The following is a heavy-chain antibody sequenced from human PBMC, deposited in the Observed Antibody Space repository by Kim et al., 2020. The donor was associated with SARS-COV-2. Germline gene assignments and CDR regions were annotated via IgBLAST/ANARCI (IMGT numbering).Heavy chain of an antibody. CDR2: IYYRRST. Sequence: SETLSLTCTVSGGSISSSSYYWGWIRQPPGKGLEWIGNIYYRRSTYNNPSIKSRVTISVDTSKNQFSLMQSSVTAADTAVYYCARDHLAAMVAPFGYWGHDTLVTFSS. D-gene: IGHD5-18*01. J-gene: IGHJ4*01. V-gene: IGHV4-39*07. CDR3: ARDHLAAMVAPFGY. CDR1: GGSISSSSYY.